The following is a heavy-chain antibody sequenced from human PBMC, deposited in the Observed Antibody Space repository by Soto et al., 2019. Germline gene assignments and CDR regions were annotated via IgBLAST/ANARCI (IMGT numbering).Heavy chain of an antibody. CDR2: IWYDGSNK. V-gene: IGHV3-33*01. D-gene: IGHD1-26*01. J-gene: IGHJ2*01. CDR3: ARDRKLLRLDWYFDL. CDR1: GFSFSSYG. Sequence: GGSLRLSCGASGFSFSSYGMHWVRQAPGKGLEWVAVIWYDGSNKYYADSVKGRFTISRDNSKNTLYLQMNSLRAEDTAVYYCARDRKLLRLDWYFDLWGRGTLVTVSS.